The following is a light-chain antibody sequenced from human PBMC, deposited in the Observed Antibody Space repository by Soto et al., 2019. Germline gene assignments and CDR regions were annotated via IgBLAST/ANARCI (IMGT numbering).Light chain of an antibody. Sequence: QSALTQPPSASGSPGQSVTISCTGTSSGVGAYKYVSWYQHHPGKGPKVLIYEVSSRPSGVPDRSSGSKSGNTASLTVSGLQAEDEADYYCASFAGSSNVVFGGGTKLTVL. CDR3: ASFAGSSNVV. V-gene: IGLV2-8*01. CDR2: EVS. CDR1: SSGVGAYKY. J-gene: IGLJ3*02.